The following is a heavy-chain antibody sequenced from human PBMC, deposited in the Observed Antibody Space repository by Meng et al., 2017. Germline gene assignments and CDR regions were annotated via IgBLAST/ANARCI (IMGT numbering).Heavy chain of an antibody. CDR3: ARVVAATTLFLDY. J-gene: IGHJ4*02. Sequence: GALQASGPGRGKPVGTRALTCAVSGGSISSSNWWSWVRQPPGKGLEWIGEIYHSGSTNYNPSLKSRVTISVDKSKNQFSLKLSSVTAADTAVYYCARVVAATTLFLDYWGQGTLVTVSS. V-gene: IGHV4-4*02. D-gene: IGHD2-15*01. CDR1: GGSISSSNW. CDR2: IYHSGST.